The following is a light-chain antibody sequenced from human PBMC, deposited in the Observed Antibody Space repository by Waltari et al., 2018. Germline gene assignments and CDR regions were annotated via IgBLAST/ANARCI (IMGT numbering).Light chain of an antibody. J-gene: IGLJ2*01. CDR3: SSYTSSGVV. Sequence: QSAPTQPASVSGSPGQAIIISCTGTGSDVGGYDYVSWYQQYPGKAPRLIIYDVYNRPSGVSNRFSGSKSDNTASLTISGLQAEDESVYYCSSYTSSGVVFGGGTKLTVL. V-gene: IGLV2-14*01. CDR1: GSDVGGYDY. CDR2: DVY.